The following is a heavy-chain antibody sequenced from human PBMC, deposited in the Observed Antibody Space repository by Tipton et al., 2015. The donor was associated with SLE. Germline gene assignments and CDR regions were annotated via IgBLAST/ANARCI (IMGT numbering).Heavy chain of an antibody. CDR3: ARAVAGNSEYFDY. CDR2: LYTTGST. J-gene: IGHJ4*01. CDR1: GGSITTGSYY. Sequence: TLSLTCTVSGGSITTGSYYWSWIRQPAGKGLEWIGRLYTTGSTYYHPSLKSRVNISIDTSKNQFSLKVNSVTAADTALYYCARAVAGNSEYFDYWGHGTLVTVSS. D-gene: IGHD6-19*01. V-gene: IGHV4-61*02.